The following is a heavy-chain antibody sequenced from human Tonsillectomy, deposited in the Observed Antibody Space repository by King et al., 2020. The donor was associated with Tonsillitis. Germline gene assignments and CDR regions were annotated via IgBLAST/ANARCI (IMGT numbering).Heavy chain of an antibody. V-gene: IGHV3-30*03. CDR3: ARPIFGVVSGAFDI. Sequence: VQLVESGGGVGQPGRSLRLSCAASGFTFSNYCIHWVRQAPGKGLEWVGGISYDGRNKYYADSVKGRFTISRDNSKNTLYLQMNSLRAEDTAVYYCARPIFGVVSGAFDIWGQGTVVTVSS. J-gene: IGHJ3*02. D-gene: IGHD3-3*01. CDR2: ISYDGRNK. CDR1: GFTFSNYC.